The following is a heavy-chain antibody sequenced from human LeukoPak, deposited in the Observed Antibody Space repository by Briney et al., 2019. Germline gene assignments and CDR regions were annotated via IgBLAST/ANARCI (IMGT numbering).Heavy chain of an antibody. Sequence: PSETLSLTCTVSGGSISSYYWSWIRQPPGKGLEWIGYIYYSGSTNYNPSLKSRVTISVDTSKNQSSLKLSSVTAADTAVYYCARDARHFDYWGQGTLVTVSS. J-gene: IGHJ4*02. CDR2: IYYSGST. V-gene: IGHV4-59*01. CDR3: ARDARHFDY. CDR1: GGSISSYY.